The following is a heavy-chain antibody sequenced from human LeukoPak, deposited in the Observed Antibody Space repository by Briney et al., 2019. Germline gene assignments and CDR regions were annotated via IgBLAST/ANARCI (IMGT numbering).Heavy chain of an antibody. CDR3: AKGGVTMIRGVVVTFYYMDV. J-gene: IGHJ6*03. CDR1: GFTFSRYA. Sequence: PGGSLRLSCAASGFTFSRYAMNWVRQAPGKGLEWVSAIGGTGGRTYYADSVKGRFTISRDSSKNTLYLQMNSLRAEDTAVYYCAKGGVTMIRGVVVTFYYMDVWAKGTTLTVSS. D-gene: IGHD3-10*01. CDR2: IGGTGGRT. V-gene: IGHV3-23*01.